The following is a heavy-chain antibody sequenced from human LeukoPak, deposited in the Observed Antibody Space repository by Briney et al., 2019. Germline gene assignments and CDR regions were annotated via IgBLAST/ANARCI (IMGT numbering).Heavy chain of an antibody. D-gene: IGHD6-19*01. V-gene: IGHV3-66*01. CDR3: ARSCGWYTPFDY. J-gene: IGHJ4*02. CDR2: IYNGGST. CDR1: GFTVSSNY. Sequence: PGGSLRLSCAASGFTVSSNYMSWVRQAPGKGLEWVSVIYNGGSTYYADSVKGRFTISRDNSKNTLYLQMNSLRTEDTAVYYCARSCGWYTPFDYWGQGTLVTVSS.